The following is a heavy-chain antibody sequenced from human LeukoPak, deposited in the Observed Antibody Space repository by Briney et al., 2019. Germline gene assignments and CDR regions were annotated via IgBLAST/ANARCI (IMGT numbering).Heavy chain of an antibody. CDR3: AREDRWELLAGFDY. CDR1: GFTFSSYE. J-gene: IGHJ4*02. V-gene: IGHV3-48*03. CDR2: ISSSGSTI. Sequence: GGSLRLSCAASGFTFSSYEMNRVRQAPGKGLEWVSYISSSGSTIYYADSVKGRFTISRDNAKNSLYLQMNSLRAEDTAVYYCAREDRWELLAGFDYWGQGTLVTVSS. D-gene: IGHD1-26*01.